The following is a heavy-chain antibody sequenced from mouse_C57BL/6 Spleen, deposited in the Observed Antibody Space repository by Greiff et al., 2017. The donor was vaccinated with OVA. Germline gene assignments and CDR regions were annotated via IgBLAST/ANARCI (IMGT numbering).Heavy chain of an antibody. CDR2: INPSNGGT. CDR1: GYTFTSYW. D-gene: IGHD4-1*01. J-gene: IGHJ3*01. Sequence: QVQLKQPGTELVKPGASVKLSCKASGYTFTSYWMHWVKQRPGQGLEWIGNINPSNGGTNYNEKFKSKATLTVDKSSSTAYMQLSSRTSEDSAVYYCARGSWDVAWFAYWGQGTLVTVSA. V-gene: IGHV1-53*01. CDR3: ARGSWDVAWFAY.